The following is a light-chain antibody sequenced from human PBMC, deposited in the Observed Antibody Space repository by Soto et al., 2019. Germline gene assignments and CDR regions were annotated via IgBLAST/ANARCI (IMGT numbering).Light chain of an antibody. J-gene: IGKJ4*02. Sequence: EIVLTQSPCTLSLSPGERATLSCRASQSVSSSYLAWYQQKPGQAPRLLIYGASSRATGIPDRFSGSGSGTDFTLTISRLEPEDFAVYYCQQYGRGFGGGPKVDIK. CDR2: GAS. V-gene: IGKV3-20*01. CDR3: QQYGRG. CDR1: QSVSSSY.